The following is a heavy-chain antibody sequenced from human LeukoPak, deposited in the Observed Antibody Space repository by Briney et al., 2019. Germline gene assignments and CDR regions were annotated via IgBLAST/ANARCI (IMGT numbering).Heavy chain of an antibody. V-gene: IGHV4-59*01. D-gene: IGHD3-10*01. Sequence: SETLSLTCTVAGASITSSYWSWVRQTPGQGLEWIGHIYYSGDVNYNPSLKSRVSISLDTSLSQFSLKLHSLTPSDTAMYYCAKEGYGSGSYGWLDPWGQGILVTVSS. CDR2: IYYSGDV. J-gene: IGHJ5*02. CDR3: AKEGYGSGSYGWLDP. CDR1: GASITSSY.